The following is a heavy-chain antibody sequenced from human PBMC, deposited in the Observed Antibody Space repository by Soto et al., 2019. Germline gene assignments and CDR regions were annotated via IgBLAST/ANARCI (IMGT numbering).Heavy chain of an antibody. V-gene: IGHV4-31*03. J-gene: IGHJ5*02. Sequence: SETLSLTCTVSGGSISSGGYYWSWIRQHPGKGLEWIGYIYYSGSTYYNPSLKSRVTISVDTSKNQFSLKLSSVTAADTAVYYCARGSVTIFGVVKANWFDPWGQGTLVTVSS. D-gene: IGHD3-3*01. CDR2: IYYSGST. CDR1: GGSISSGGYY. CDR3: ARGSVTIFGVVKANWFDP.